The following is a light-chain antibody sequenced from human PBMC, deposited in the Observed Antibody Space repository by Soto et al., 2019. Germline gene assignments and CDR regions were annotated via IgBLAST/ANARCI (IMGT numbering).Light chain of an antibody. Sequence: IFRTGTGSDVGTYNLVTWYQQHPGRVPKLILYEGNKRPSGVSSRFSASKSGNTASLTISGLQAEDEADYFCCSYAPSRTLLFGGGTKVTVL. J-gene: IGLJ2*01. V-gene: IGLV2-23*01. CDR2: EGN. CDR3: CSYAPSRTLL. CDR1: GSDVGTYNL.